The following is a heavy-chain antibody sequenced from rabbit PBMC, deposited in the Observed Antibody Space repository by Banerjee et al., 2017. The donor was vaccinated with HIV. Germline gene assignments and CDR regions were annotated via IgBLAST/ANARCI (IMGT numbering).Heavy chain of an antibody. J-gene: IGHJ4*01. V-gene: IGHV1S40*01. Sequence: QSLEESGGDLVKPGASLTLTCTASGFTISNTYWICWVRQAPGKGLEWIACIYAGSSGDTYYASWAKGRFTISKTSSTTVTLQMTSLTAADTATYFCASLDDYAPGFDLWGPGTLVT. CDR2: IYAGSSGDT. CDR1: GFTISNTYW. CDR3: ASLDDYAPGFDL. D-gene: IGHD2-1*01.